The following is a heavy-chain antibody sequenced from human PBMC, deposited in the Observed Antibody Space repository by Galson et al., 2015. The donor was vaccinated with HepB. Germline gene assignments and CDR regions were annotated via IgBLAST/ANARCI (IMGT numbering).Heavy chain of an antibody. Sequence: SVKVSCKASGGTFSSYAISWVRQAPGQGLEWMGRIIPILGIANYAQKFQGRVTITADKSTSTAHMELSSLRSEDTAVYYCATLGYFDYWGQGTLVTVSS. CDR1: GGTFSSYA. CDR3: ATLGYFDY. J-gene: IGHJ4*02. V-gene: IGHV1-69*04. D-gene: IGHD6-13*01. CDR2: IIPILGIA.